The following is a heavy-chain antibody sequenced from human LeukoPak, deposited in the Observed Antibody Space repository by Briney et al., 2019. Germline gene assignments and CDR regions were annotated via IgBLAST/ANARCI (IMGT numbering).Heavy chain of an antibody. D-gene: IGHD5-18*01. V-gene: IGHV3-23*01. CDR3: AKVADTAQDYYYYMDV. CDR1: GFTFSTYA. J-gene: IGHJ6*03. Sequence: PGGSLRLSCAASGFTFSTYAMTWVRRAPGNGLEWVSAIGDGGGRTFYSDSVKGRFTVSRDNSKNTLYLQMNSLRADDTAVYYCAKVADTAQDYYYYMDVWGKGTTVTVSS. CDR2: IGDGGGRT.